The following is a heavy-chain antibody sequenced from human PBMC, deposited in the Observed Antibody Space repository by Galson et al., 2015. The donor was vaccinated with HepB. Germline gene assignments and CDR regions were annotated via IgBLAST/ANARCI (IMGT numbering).Heavy chain of an antibody. V-gene: IGHV3-30*02. J-gene: IGHJ4*02. CDR2: IRYDGSHK. D-gene: IGHD4-17*01. CDR1: GFTFSSYG. Sequence: SLRLSCAASGFTFSSYGMHWVRQAPGKGLEWVAFIRYDGSHKYYADSMKGRFTISRDNSKNTLYLQMNSLRAEDTAVYYCAKRPDYDDYYFDYWGQGTLVTVSS. CDR3: AKRPDYDDYYFDY.